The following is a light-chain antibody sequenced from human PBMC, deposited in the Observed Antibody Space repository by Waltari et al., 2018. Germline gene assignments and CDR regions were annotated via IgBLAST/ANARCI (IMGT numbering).Light chain of an antibody. CDR3: QQYNLYST. CDR2: KSS. Sequence: DIQMTQSPSTLSASIGDRVTLTCRASQSVRSWLAWFQQKPGKAPKLLYHKSSNLESGVPSMCSGSGSGTEFTLTISSLQPDYFATYYCQQYNLYSTFGQGTRLEMK. CDR1: QSVRSW. J-gene: IGKJ5*01. V-gene: IGKV1-5*03.